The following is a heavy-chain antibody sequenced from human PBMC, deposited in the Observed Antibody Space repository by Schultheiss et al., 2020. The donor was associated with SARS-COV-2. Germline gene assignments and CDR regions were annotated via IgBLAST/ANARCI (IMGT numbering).Heavy chain of an antibody. CDR3: ARKEYYDPRTYECFDH. Sequence: GGSLRLSCAASGFAFSHYGMHWVRQAPGKGLEWVAVISYDGSKEYYAASVTGRFTISRDNSKNTLYLQMNGLRPEDTGVYYCARKEYYDPRTYECFDHWGQGTLVTVSS. D-gene: IGHD3-22*01. CDR1: GFAFSHYG. J-gene: IGHJ4*02. V-gene: IGHV3-30*03. CDR2: ISYDGSKE.